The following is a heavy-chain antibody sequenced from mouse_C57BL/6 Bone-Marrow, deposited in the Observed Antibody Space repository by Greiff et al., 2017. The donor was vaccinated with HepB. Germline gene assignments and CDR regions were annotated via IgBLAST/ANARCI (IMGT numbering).Heavy chain of an antibody. CDR1: GFTFSSYA. J-gene: IGHJ2*01. D-gene: IGHD1-1*01. CDR3: ARDPPYYYGSSYFDY. Sequence: EVQVMESGGGLVKPGGSLKLSCAASGFTFSSYAMSWVRQTPEKRLEWVATISDGGSYTYYPDNVKGRFTISRDNAKNNLYLQMSHLKSEDTAMYYCARDPPYYYGSSYFDYWGQGTTLTVSS. CDR2: ISDGGSYT. V-gene: IGHV5-4*01.